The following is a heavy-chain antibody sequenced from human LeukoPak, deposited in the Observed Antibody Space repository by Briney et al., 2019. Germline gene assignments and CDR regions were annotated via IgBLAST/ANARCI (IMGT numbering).Heavy chain of an antibody. CDR1: GYTFTSYY. J-gene: IGHJ4*02. V-gene: IGHV1-46*01. D-gene: IGHD2-2*02. Sequence: ASVKVSCKASGYTFTSYYMHWVRQAPGQGLEWMGIINPSGGSTSYAQKFQGRVTMTRDTSTSTVYMELSSLRSEDTAVYYCAKGAGDCSSTSCYSPDYWGQGTLVTVSS. CDR2: INPSGGST. CDR3: AKGAGDCSSTSCYSPDY.